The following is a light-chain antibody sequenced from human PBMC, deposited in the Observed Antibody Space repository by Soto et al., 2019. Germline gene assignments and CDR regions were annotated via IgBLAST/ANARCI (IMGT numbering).Light chain of an antibody. CDR2: GAS. J-gene: IGKJ4*01. V-gene: IGKV3-20*01. CDR3: QQYGSSTPT. CDR1: QSVSIY. Sequence: VLTQSPATLSLSPGERATLSCRASQSVSIYLAWYQQKPGQAPRLLIYGASSRDGGIPDRVSGSGSGTDFTLTISSLEAEDFAVDDCQQYGSSTPTFGRGTKVDIK.